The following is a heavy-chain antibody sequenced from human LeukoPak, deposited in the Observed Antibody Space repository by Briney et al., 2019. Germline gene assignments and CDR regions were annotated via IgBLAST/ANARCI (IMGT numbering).Heavy chain of an antibody. CDR3: AKGSTYTGSLVDC. D-gene: IGHD1-26*01. J-gene: IGHJ4*02. V-gene: IGHV3-7*03. CDR2: INQDGSAK. CDR1: EFTFSAFW. Sequence: GGSLRLSCAASEFTFSAFWMSWVRQAPGKGLEWVANINQDGSAKYYVDSVKGRFTVSRDNAENSLYLQTNSLRAEDTAVYYCAKGSTYTGSLVDCWGQGTLVTVSS.